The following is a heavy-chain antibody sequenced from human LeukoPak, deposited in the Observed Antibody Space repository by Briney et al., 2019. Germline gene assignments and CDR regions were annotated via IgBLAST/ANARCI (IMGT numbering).Heavy chain of an antibody. CDR2: VNLQGST. CDR3: ATEGGPYRPLDY. J-gene: IGHJ4*02. V-gene: IGHV4-4*02. Sequence: PSGTLTLTCGVSGGSFTQTNYCSWVRQPPGKGLEWIGEVNLQGSTNYNPSLMGRVAISVDKSENHVSLQLTSVTAADTAVYYCATEGGPYRPLDYSGQGTLVTVSS. CDR1: GGSFTQTNY.